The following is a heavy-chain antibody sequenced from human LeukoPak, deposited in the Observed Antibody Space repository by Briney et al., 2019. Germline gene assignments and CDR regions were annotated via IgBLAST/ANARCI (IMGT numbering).Heavy chain of an antibody. V-gene: IGHV3-21*01. CDR3: ARGEVVVAATLWYYYYGMDV. CDR1: GFTFSSYS. D-gene: IGHD2-15*01. J-gene: IGHJ6*02. CDR2: ISSSSSYI. Sequence: GGSLRLSCAASGFTFSSYSMNWVRQAPGKGLEWVSSISSSSSYIYYADSVKGRFTISRDNAKNSLYLQMNSLRAEDTVVYYCARGEVVVAATLWYYYYGMDVWGQGTTVTVSS.